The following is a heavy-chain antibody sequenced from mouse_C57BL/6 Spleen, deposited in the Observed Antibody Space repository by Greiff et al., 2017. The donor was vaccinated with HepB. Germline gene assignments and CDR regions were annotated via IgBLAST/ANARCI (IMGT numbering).Heavy chain of an antibody. CDR1: GYTFTDYY. CDR3: ARSELPAWFAY. Sequence: VQLQQSGPELVKPGASVKISCKASGYTFTDYYMNWVKQSHGKSLEWIGDINPNNGGTSYNQKFKGKATLTVDKSSSTAYMELRSLTSEDSAVYYCARSELPAWFAYWGQGTLVTVSA. CDR2: INPNNGGT. D-gene: IGHD5-5*01. J-gene: IGHJ3*01. V-gene: IGHV1-26*01.